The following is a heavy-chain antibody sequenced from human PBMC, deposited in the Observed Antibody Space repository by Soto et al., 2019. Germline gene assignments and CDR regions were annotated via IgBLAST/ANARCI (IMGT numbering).Heavy chain of an antibody. CDR3: AKRGVRSSPDY. D-gene: IGHD6-13*01. CDR1: GFTFSSYA. V-gene: IGHV3-23*01. CDR2: ISGSGGST. Sequence: EVPLLASGGGLVQPGGSLRLSCAASGFTFSSYALSCVRQAPGKGLEWVSAISGSGGSTYYADSVKGRFTISRDNSKNTLYLQMNSLRAEDAAVYYCAKRGVRSSPDYWGQGTLVTVSS. J-gene: IGHJ4*02.